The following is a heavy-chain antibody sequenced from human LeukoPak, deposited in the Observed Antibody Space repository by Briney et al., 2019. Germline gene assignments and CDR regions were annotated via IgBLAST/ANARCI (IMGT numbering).Heavy chain of an antibody. J-gene: IGHJ4*02. CDR2: ISGSGGST. CDR3: ARGDYSGSYTDYFDY. D-gene: IGHD1-26*01. V-gene: IGHV3-23*01. Sequence: GGSLRLSCAASGFTFSSYAMSWVRQAPGKGLEWVSAISGSGGSTYYADSVKGRFTISRDNSRDTLYLQMNSLRAEDTAVYYCARGDYSGSYTDYFDYWGQGTLVTVSS. CDR1: GFTFSSYA.